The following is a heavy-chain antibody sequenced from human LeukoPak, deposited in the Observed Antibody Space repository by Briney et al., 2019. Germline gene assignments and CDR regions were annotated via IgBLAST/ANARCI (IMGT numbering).Heavy chain of an antibody. CDR1: GYTFTSYG. Sequence: VASVKVSCKAYGYTFTSYGISWVRQAPGQGLEWMGWISGYNDKKKYAEKFQGRVTMTTETSTSTAYMELRSLRSDDTAVYYCARERFSYGRGYQFDYWGQGTLVTVSS. V-gene: IGHV1-18*01. CDR2: ISGYNDKK. J-gene: IGHJ4*02. D-gene: IGHD5-18*01. CDR3: ARERFSYGRGYQFDY.